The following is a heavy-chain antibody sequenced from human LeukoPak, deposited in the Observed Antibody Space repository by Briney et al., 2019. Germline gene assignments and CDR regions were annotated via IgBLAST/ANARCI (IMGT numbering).Heavy chain of an antibody. CDR3: ARGSGRITIFGVPY. Sequence: GGSLRLSCAASGFIFSNYDMNWVRLAPGEGLEWISYISSSNTTVYYADSVKGRFTISRDNAKNSLYLQMSSLRVEDTAVYYCARGSGRITIFGVPYWGQGTLVTVSS. J-gene: IGHJ4*02. CDR1: GFIFSNYD. V-gene: IGHV3-48*01. D-gene: IGHD3-3*01. CDR2: ISSSNTTV.